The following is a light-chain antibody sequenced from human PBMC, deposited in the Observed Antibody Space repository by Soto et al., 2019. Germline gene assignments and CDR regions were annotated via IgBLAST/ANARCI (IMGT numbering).Light chain of an antibody. CDR1: QSVSSN. CDR2: GAS. Sequence: EIVMTQSPATVSVSPGEGATLSCRASQSVSSNLAWYQQKPGQPPRLLIYGASTRATGVPARFSGSGSGTDFTLTISSLRSEDFAVYFCQQYNIWPRTFGPGTKVDVK. J-gene: IGKJ3*01. V-gene: IGKV3-15*01. CDR3: QQYNIWPRT.